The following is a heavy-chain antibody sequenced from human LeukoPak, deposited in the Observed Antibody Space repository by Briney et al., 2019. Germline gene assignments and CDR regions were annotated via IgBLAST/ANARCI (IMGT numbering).Heavy chain of an antibody. D-gene: IGHD2-2*02. CDR1: GFTFSSYS. V-gene: IGHV3-7*01. CDR3: AREVYCSSTSCYTGYFQH. J-gene: IGHJ1*01. CDR2: IKQDGCEK. Sequence: GGSLRLSCAASGFTFSSYSMNWVRQAPGKGLEWVANIKQDGCEKYYVESVKGRFTISRDNAKNSLYLQMNSLRAEDTAVYYCAREVYCSSTSCYTGYFQHWVQGTLVTVSS.